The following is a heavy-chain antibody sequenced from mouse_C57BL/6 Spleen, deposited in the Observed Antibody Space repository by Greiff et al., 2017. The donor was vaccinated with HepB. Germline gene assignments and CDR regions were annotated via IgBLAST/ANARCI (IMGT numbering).Heavy chain of an antibody. J-gene: IGHJ3*01. V-gene: IGHV5-17*01. CDR2: ISSGSSTI. CDR1: GFTFSDYG. CDR3: ARRYDGYYTWFAY. Sequence: EVHLVESGGGLVKPGGSLKLSCAASGFTFSDYGMHWVRQAPEKGLEWVAYISSGSSTIYYADTVKGRFTISRDNAKNTLFLQMTSLRSEDTAMYYCARRYDGYYTWFAYWGQGTLVTVSA. D-gene: IGHD2-3*01.